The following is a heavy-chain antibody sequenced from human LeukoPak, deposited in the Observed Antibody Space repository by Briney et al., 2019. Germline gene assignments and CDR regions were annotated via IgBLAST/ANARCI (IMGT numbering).Heavy chain of an antibody. Sequence: SETLSLTCNVSGYSISNGYYWGWTRQPQGKGLEWIGSIHYSGSAYYNPSLKSRATLSVDTSNNQFSLRLSSVTAADTAVYYCARATTYYDFWSGYWPLKRADYYYYYYMDVWGKGTTVTVSS. CDR3: ARATTYYDFWSGYWPLKRADYYYYYYMDV. V-gene: IGHV4-38-2*02. CDR2: IHYSGSA. CDR1: GYSISNGYY. D-gene: IGHD3-3*01. J-gene: IGHJ6*03.